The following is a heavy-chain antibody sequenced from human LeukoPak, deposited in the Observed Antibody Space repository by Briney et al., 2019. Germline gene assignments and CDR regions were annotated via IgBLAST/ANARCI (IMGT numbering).Heavy chain of an antibody. D-gene: IGHD5-18*01. CDR2: PYYGGST. Sequence: SETLSLTCTVSGGSISSISYYWGWIRQPPGKGLEWIGTPYYGGSTYYNPSLKSRVTISVDMSKNLSSLMLSSVTAVDTAVYYCAREDTATATGALDIWGQGTMVTVSS. J-gene: IGHJ3*02. CDR1: GGSISSISYY. CDR3: AREDTATATGALDI. V-gene: IGHV4-39*01.